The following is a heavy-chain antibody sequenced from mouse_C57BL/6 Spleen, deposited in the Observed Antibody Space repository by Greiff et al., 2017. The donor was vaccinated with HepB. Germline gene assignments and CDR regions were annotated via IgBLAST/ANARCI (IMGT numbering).Heavy chain of an antibody. Sequence: SGAELVKPGASVKISCKASGYAFSSYWMNWVKQRPGKGLEWIGQIYPGDGDTNYNGKFKGKATLTADKSSSTAYMQLSSLTSEDSAVYFCARGATRDGKDYWGQGTSVTVSS. D-gene: IGHD3-1*01. J-gene: IGHJ4*01. CDR2: IYPGDGDT. CDR3: ARGATRDGKDY. CDR1: GYAFSSYW. V-gene: IGHV1-80*01.